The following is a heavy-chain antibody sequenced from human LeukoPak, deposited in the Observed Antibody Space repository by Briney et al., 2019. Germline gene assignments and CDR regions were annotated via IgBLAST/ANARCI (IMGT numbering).Heavy chain of an antibody. CDR1: GYTFTSYS. CDR2: ISANNGNT. Sequence: SSVKVSCKASGYTFTSYSIIWVRQAPGQGLEWMGWISANNGNTNYAQQLQGRVTMTTDTSTSTAYMELRTLTSDDTAAYYCARQIVGATTWFDPWGQGTLVTVSS. V-gene: IGHV1-18*01. CDR3: ARQIVGATTWFDP. D-gene: IGHD1-26*01. J-gene: IGHJ5*02.